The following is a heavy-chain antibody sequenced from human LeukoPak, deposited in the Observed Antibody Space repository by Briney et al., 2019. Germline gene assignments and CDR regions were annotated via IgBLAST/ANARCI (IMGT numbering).Heavy chain of an antibody. D-gene: IGHD4-17*01. CDR2: IRYDGSNK. CDR1: GFTFSSYG. CDR3: AKGGNNDYGSSDY. V-gene: IGHV3-30*02. Sequence: GGSLRLSCAASGFTFSSYGMHWVRQAPGKGLEWVAFIRYDGSNKYYADSVKGRFTISRDNSKNTLYLQMNSLRAEDTAVYYCAKGGNNDYGSSDYWGQGTLVTVSS. J-gene: IGHJ4*02.